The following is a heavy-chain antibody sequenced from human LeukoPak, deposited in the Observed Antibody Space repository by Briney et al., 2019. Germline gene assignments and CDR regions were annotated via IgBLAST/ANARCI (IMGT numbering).Heavy chain of an antibody. CDR2: IRSKANSYAT. CDR1: GFSFDHYG. Sequence: GGSLRLSCTASGFSFDHYGMIWVRQASGKGLEWVGRIRSKANSYATAYAASVKGRFTISRDDSKNTAYLQMNSLKTEDTAVYYCTRYGDYPFDYWGQGTLVTVSS. CDR3: TRYGDYPFDY. D-gene: IGHD2-21*01. J-gene: IGHJ4*02. V-gene: IGHV3-73*01.